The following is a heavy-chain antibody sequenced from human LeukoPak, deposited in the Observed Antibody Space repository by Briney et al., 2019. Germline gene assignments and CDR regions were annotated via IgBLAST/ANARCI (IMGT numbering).Heavy chain of an antibody. Sequence: SETLSLTCAVYGGSFSGYYWSWIRQPPGKGLEWIGGINHSGSTNYNPSLKSRVTISVDTSKNQFSLKLSSVTAADTAVYYCAGANSYSSGWYYWGQGTLVTVSS. J-gene: IGHJ4*02. V-gene: IGHV4-34*01. CDR1: GGSFSGYY. D-gene: IGHD6-19*01. CDR3: AGANSYSSGWYY. CDR2: INHSGST.